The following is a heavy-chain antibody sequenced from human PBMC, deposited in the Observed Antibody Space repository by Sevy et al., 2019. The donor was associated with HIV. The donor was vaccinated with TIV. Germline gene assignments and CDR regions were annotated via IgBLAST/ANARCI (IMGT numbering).Heavy chain of an antibody. V-gene: IGHV4-30-4*02. CDR1: GGSISSGDYY. CDR2: IYYSGST. Sequence: SDTLSLTCTVSGGSISSGDYYWSWIRHPPGKGLEWIGYIYYSGSTYYNPSLKSRVTISVDTSKNQFSLKLSSVTAADTAVYYCARDSSGLYYFDYWGQGTLVTVSS. D-gene: IGHD3-22*01. CDR3: ARDSSGLYYFDY. J-gene: IGHJ4*02.